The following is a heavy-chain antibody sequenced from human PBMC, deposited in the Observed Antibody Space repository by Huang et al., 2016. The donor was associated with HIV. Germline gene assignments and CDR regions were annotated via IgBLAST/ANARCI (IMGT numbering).Heavy chain of an antibody. CDR1: GGSISTHY. D-gene: IGHD3-3*01. J-gene: IGHJ4*02. CDR2: IDYSGRT. CDR3: ARDHHDFWRGYRRMYFFDH. V-gene: IGHV4-59*11. Sequence: QVQLQESGPGLVKPSETLSLTCTVSGGSISTHYWSWIRPPPGKGLEWIGSIDYSGRTNYSPSLKSRVTILLDTSKNQFSLRVNSVTAADTAMYYCARDHHDFWRGYRRMYFFDHWGQGTLVTVSS.